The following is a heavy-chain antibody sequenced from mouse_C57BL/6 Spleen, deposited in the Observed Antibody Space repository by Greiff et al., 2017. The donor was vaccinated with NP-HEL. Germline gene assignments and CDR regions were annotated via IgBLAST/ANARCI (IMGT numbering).Heavy chain of an antibody. CDR1: GFSLTSYG. J-gene: IGHJ3*01. D-gene: IGHD2-1*01. CDR3: ATLYGNYEDWFAY. V-gene: IGHV2-2*01. CDR2: IWSGGST. Sequence: QVQLKQSGPGLVQPSQSLSITCTVSGFSLTSYGVHWVRQSPGKGLEWLGVIWSGGSTDYNAAFISRLSISKDNSKSQVFFKMNSLQADDTAIYYCATLYGNYEDWFAYWGQGTLVTVSA.